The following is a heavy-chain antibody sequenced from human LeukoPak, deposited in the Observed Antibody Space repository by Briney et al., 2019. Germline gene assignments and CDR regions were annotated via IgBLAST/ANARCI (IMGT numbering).Heavy chain of an antibody. CDR3: AKGREYCSGGSCTGGAFDI. J-gene: IGHJ3*02. CDR1: GFTFSSYA. Sequence: GGSLRLSCAASGFTFSSYAMSWARQAPGKGLEWVSAISGSGGSTYYADSVKGRFTISRDNSKNTLYLQMNSLRAEDTAVYYCAKGREYCSGGSCTGGAFDIWGQGTMVTVSS. CDR2: ISGSGGST. D-gene: IGHD2-15*01. V-gene: IGHV3-23*01.